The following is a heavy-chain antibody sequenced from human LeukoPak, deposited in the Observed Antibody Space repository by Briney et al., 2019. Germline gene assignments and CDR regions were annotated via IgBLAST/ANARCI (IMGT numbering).Heavy chain of an antibody. CDR3: ARSHDYVSPWAYFDY. V-gene: IGHV4-4*07. J-gene: IGHJ4*02. Sequence: PSETLSLTCTVSGGSISSYYWSWIRQPAGKGLEWIGRIYTSGSTNYNPSLKSRVTMSVDTSKNQFSLKLSSETAADTAVYYCARSHDYVSPWAYFDYWGQGTLVTVSS. CDR1: GGSISSYY. CDR2: IYTSGST. D-gene: IGHD3-16*01.